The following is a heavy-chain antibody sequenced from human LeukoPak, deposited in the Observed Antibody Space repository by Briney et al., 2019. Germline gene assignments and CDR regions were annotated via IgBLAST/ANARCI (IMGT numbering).Heavy chain of an antibody. J-gene: IGHJ5*02. CDR3: ARHTTWGFDP. Sequence: SETLSLTCNVSGGSISSYYWSWIRQPPEKGLEWIGYIYYSGSTNYNPSLKSRVTISVDTSKNQFSLKLSSVTAADTAVYYCARHTTWGFDPWGQGTLVTVSS. CDR2: IYYSGST. V-gene: IGHV4-59*08. D-gene: IGHD1-14*01. CDR1: GGSISSYY.